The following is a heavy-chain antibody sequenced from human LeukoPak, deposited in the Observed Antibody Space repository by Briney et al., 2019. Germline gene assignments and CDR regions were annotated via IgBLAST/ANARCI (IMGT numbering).Heavy chain of an antibody. Sequence: GGSLRLSCAASGFTFSTYAMHWVRQAPGKGLEWVAVISYDGSSKYYADSVKGRFTISRDNSKNTVYLQMNSLRAEDTAVYYCAKHGLPLVVISAPLDYWGQGTLVTVAS. CDR3: AKHGLPLVVISAPLDY. D-gene: IGHD2-15*01. J-gene: IGHJ4*02. V-gene: IGHV3-30*04. CDR1: GFTFSTYA. CDR2: ISYDGSSK.